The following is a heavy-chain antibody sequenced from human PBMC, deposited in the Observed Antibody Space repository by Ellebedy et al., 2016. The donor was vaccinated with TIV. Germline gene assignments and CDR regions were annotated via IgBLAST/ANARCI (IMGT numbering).Heavy chain of an antibody. D-gene: IGHD3-16*01. Sequence: ASVKVSCKASGYTFTGYYLHWVRQAPGQGLEWLEWIIPNSGGTKYAQKFQGRVTMTRDTSISTVYMELSRLRSDDTAVYYCARDWDGMDVWGQGTTVTISS. CDR3: ARDWDGMDV. CDR2: IIPNSGGT. V-gene: IGHV1-2*02. J-gene: IGHJ6*02. CDR1: GYTFTGYY.